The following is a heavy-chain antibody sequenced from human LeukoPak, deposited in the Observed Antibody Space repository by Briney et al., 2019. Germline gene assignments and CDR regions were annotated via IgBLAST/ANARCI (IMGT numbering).Heavy chain of an antibody. CDR3: VRDLSPVSDRNVWYDALDI. CDR2: IAGDESQK. J-gene: IGHJ3*02. Sequence: GGSLRLSCVASGFGFTTYWMTWVRQAPGKGLEWVANIAGDESQKKYMDSVKGRFTISRDNAKNSLYLQLNSLRAEDTAIYYCVRDLSPVSDRNVWYDALDIWGQGTMVTVSS. V-gene: IGHV3-7*01. CDR1: GFGFTTYW. D-gene: IGHD1-1*01.